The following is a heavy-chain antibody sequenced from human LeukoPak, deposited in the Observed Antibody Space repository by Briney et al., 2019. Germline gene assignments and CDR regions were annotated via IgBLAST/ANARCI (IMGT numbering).Heavy chain of an antibody. CDR3: ARDLSQSNEGEWVDY. Sequence: PGGSLRLSCAASGFTLSSYAMHWVRQAPGKGLEWVAIVSYDGNNKYYADSVKGRFTISRDNSKNTLYLQMNSLRAEDTAVYYCARDLSQSNEGEWVDYWGQGTLVTVSS. D-gene: IGHD3-16*01. CDR1: GFTLSSYA. J-gene: IGHJ4*02. CDR2: VSYDGNNK. V-gene: IGHV3-30-3*01.